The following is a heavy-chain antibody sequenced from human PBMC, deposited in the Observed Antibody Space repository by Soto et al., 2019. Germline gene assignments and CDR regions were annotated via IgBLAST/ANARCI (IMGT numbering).Heavy chain of an antibody. Sequence: QVQLEQSGSEVKKSGSSVKVSCKASGYSFSSHAITWVRQAPGQGLEWMGGIIPVFGTPSYAQKFQGRVTISADKSTNTSYLELRSLRAEDTYVYYCARGGALSTSWYWGDGLDSWGQGTQVTVSS. V-gene: IGHV1-69*06. CDR1: GYSFSSHA. CDR2: IIPVFGTP. D-gene: IGHD3-16*01. CDR3: ARGGALSTSWYWGDGLDS. J-gene: IGHJ4*02.